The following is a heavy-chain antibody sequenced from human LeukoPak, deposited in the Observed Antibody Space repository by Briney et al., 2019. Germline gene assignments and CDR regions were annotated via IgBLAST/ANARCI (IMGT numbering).Heavy chain of an antibody. J-gene: IGHJ2*01. Sequence: PSETLSLTCAVSGGSISSVGYSWSWIRQPPGKGLESIGYIYHSGSTYDNPSLKSRVTVPVDRSKNQCSRKLSSVTAADTGVYYCARDGHDSRLCWYFHLWGRGTLVTVSS. CDR1: GGSISSVGYS. D-gene: IGHD3-22*01. CDR2: IYHSGST. V-gene: IGHV4-30-2*01. CDR3: ARDGHDSRLCWYFHL.